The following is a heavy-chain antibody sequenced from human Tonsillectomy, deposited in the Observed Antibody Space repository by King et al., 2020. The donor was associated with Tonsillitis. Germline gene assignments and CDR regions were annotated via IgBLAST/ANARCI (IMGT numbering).Heavy chain of an antibody. CDR2: ISYDGTNK. CDR1: GFTFSSYA. V-gene: IGHV3-30*04. CDR3: ASSLLWFGELGRDY. J-gene: IGHJ4*02. Sequence: VQLVESGGGVVQPGRSLRLSCAASGFTFSSYAMHWVRQAPGKGLEWVTLISYDGTNKYYADSVKGRFTISRDNSKNTLYLQMNSLRAEDTAVYYCASSLLWFGELGRDYWGQGTLVTVSS. D-gene: IGHD3-10*01.